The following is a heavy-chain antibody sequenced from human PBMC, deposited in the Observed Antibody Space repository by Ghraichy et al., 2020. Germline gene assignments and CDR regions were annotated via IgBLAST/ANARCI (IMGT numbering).Heavy chain of an antibody. CDR1: GGSISSYY. CDR2: IYTSGST. D-gene: IGHD2-2*01. Sequence: SCTVSGGSISSYYWSWIRQPAGKGLEWIGRIYTSGSTNYNPSLKSRVTMSVDTSKNQFSLKLSSVTAADTAVYYCARDPVVPAAPYYYYGMDVWGQGTTVTVSS. CDR3: ARDPVVPAAPYYYYGMDV. V-gene: IGHV4-4*07. J-gene: IGHJ6*02.